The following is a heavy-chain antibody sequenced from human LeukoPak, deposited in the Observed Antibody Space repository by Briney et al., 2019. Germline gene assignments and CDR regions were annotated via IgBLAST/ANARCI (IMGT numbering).Heavy chain of an antibody. J-gene: IGHJ6*02. V-gene: IGHV3-23*01. D-gene: IGHD1-7*01. CDR1: GFTFSSYA. Sequence: PGGSLRLSCAASGFTFSSYAMSWVRQAPGKGLEWASSISGSGGSTSYADSVKGRVTISRDNSKSTLFLQMNSLRVEDTAVYYCAREWTATIGYYGMDVWGQGTTVTVSS. CDR2: ISGSGGST. CDR3: AREWTATIGYYGMDV.